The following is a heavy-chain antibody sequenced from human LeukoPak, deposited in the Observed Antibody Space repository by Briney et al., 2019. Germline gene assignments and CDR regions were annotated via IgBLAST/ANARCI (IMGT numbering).Heavy chain of an antibody. J-gene: IGHJ4*02. CDR1: GFTFSNYA. D-gene: IGHD3-22*01. Sequence: GGSLRLSCAASGFTFSNYAMSWVRQAPGKGLEWVSVISGSGGSTYYADSVKGRFTISRDNSKNTLYLQMNSLRAEDTAVYYCARVFRYYYDSSGYWGYWGQGTLVTVSS. CDR3: ARVFRYYYDSSGYWGY. CDR2: ISGSGGST. V-gene: IGHV3-23*01.